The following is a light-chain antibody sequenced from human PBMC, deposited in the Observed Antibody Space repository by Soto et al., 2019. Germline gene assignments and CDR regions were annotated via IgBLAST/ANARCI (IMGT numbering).Light chain of an antibody. CDR2: DTS. Sequence: EIVLTQSPSTLSSSPGERATLSCRTSQTISGLLNWYQQRPGQAPRLLIYDTSNRATDIPARISGSGAGTDEILTISSLQPEDFVVYFCQQRHNWSITFGQGTSVDIK. CDR3: QQRHNWSIT. V-gene: IGKV3-11*01. J-gene: IGKJ5*01. CDR1: QTISGL.